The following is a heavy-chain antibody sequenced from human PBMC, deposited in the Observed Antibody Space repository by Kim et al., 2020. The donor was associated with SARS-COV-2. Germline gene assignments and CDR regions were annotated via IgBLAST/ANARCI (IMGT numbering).Heavy chain of an antibody. V-gene: IGHV3-23*01. D-gene: IGHD3-16*01. J-gene: IGHJ6*02. CDR1: GFTFDIYA. Sequence: GGSLRLSCVASGFTFDIYAMTWVRQAPGKGLEWVSVISGGGVNKFHADSVRGRFTISRDNSKNTLFLQMNSLRDEDTALYYCAKVVVMDDYNYYYYYGMDVWGQGTTVTVSS. CDR3: AKVVVMDDYNYYYYYGMDV. CDR2: ISGGGVNK.